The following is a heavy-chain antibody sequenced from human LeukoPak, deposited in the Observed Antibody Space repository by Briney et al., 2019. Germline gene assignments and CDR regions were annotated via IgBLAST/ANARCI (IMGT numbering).Heavy chain of an antibody. Sequence: GESLKISCEGSGYSFNTYWIGWVRQMPGKGLEWMGIIYPGDSDTRYSPSFQGQVTISADKSISTAYLQWSSLKASDTAMYYCARQKYSSGSALDYWGQGTLVTVSS. J-gene: IGHJ4*02. V-gene: IGHV5-51*01. CDR1: GYSFNTYW. D-gene: IGHD6-19*01. CDR2: IYPGDSDT. CDR3: ARQKYSSGSALDY.